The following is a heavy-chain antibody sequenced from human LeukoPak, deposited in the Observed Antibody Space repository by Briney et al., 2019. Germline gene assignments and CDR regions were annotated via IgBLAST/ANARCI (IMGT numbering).Heavy chain of an antibody. Sequence: PGGSLRLSCAASGFTFSSYWMSWVRQAPGKGLEWVANIKQGGSEKYYVDSVKGRFTISRDNAKNSLYLQMNSLRAEDTAVYYCASLGYGDRWYYFDYWGQGTLVTVSS. CDR2: IKQGGSEK. V-gene: IGHV3-7*01. D-gene: IGHD4-17*01. CDR1: GFTFSSYW. CDR3: ASLGYGDRWYYFDY. J-gene: IGHJ4*02.